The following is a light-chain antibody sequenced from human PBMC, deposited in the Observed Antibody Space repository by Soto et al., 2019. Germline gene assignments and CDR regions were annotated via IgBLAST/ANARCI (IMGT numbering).Light chain of an antibody. J-gene: IGLJ3*02. V-gene: IGLV6-57*01. CDR2: KDN. CDR1: RGSIANNF. CDR3: QSYDNNNHWV. Sequence: NFMLTQPHSVSESPGKTVTMSCTRCRGSIANNFVQWYQQRPGSSPTTVIYKDNQRPSGVPDRFSGSIDSSSNSASLSISGLKTEDEADYYCQSYDNNNHWVFGGGTQLTVL.